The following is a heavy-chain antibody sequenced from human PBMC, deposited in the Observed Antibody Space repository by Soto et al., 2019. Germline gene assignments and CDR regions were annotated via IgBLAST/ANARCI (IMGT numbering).Heavy chain of an antibody. CDR3: AREGSYSAYNFAHGIQLWSFDF. V-gene: IGHV4-4*07. CDR2: IFSSGST. CDR1: GGSITSYH. Sequence: SETLSLTCIVSGGSITSYHWSWVRQPAGKGLEWIGRIFSSGSTSFNPSLESRVAMSVDTSKNHFSLNLSSVTAADMAVYYCAREGSYSAYNFAHGIQLWSFDFWGQGALVTVSS. J-gene: IGHJ4*02. D-gene: IGHD5-12*01.